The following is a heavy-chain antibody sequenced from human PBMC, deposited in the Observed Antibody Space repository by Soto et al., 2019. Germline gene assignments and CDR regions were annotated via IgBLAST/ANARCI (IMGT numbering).Heavy chain of an antibody. J-gene: IGHJ4*02. V-gene: IGHV4-39*01. Sequence: SKTCPLTSTFSIATTNRGNHYWGWLRQPPRKGLEWVASIHHIGTTYYNPSLRSRVTMSIDTSNNRFSLSLTSVTAADTATYFGSTYSYSAHSSGYIDSWGQGTLVP. CDR3: STYSYSAHSSGYIDS. CDR1: IATTNRGNHY. D-gene: IGHD3-22*01. CDR2: IHHIGTT.